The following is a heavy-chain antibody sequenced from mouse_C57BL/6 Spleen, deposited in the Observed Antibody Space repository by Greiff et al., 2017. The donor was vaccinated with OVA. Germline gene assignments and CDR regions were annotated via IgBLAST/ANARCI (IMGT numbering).Heavy chain of an antibody. CDR2: ISDGGSYT. D-gene: IGHD4-1*01. CDR3: AREPSWVYFDY. V-gene: IGHV5-4*01. CDR1: GFTFSSYA. Sequence: EVQGVESGGGLVKPGGSLKLSCAASGFTFSSYAMSWVRQTPEKRLEWVATISDGGSYTYYPDNVKGRFTISRVNAKNNLYLQMSHLKSEDTAMYYCAREPSWVYFDYWGQGTTLTVSS. J-gene: IGHJ2*01.